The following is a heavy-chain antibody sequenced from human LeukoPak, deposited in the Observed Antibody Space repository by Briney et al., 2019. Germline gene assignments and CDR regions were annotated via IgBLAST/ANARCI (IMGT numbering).Heavy chain of an antibody. D-gene: IGHD3-22*01. J-gene: IGHJ6*02. V-gene: IGHV3-30-3*01. CDR1: GFTFSSYA. CDR3: AREGLYYDRRRSYYYYGMDV. Sequence: PGGSLRLSCAASGFTFSSYAMHWVRQAPGKGLEWVAVISYDGSNKYYADSVKGRFTIPRDNSKNTLYLQMNSLRAEDTAVYYYAREGLYYDRRRSYYYYGMDVWGQGTTVTVSS. CDR2: ISYDGSNK.